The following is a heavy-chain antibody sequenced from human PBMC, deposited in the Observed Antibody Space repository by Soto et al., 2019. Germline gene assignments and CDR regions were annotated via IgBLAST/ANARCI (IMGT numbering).Heavy chain of an antibody. D-gene: IGHD2-2*03. CDR3: AKSLSGCWIT. CDR2: ISGSGGST. CDR1: GFTFSSYA. Sequence: GGSLRLSCAASGFTFSSYAMSWVRQAPGKGLEWVSAISGSGGSTYYADSVTCRFTISRDNSKNTLYLQMNSLRAEDTAVYYCAKSLSGCWITWGQGTLVTVSS. V-gene: IGHV3-23*01. J-gene: IGHJ5*02.